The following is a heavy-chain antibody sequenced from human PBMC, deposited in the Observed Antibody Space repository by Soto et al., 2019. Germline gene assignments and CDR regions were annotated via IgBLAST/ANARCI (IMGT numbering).Heavy chain of an antibody. CDR1: GGTFSSYT. CDR3: AIAYSGYDTNWFDP. CDR2: IIPILGIA. Sequence: QVQLVQSGAEVKKPGSSVKVSCKASGGTFSSYTISWVRQAPGQGLEWMGRIIPILGIANYAQKFQGRVTITADKSTSTAYMELSSLRSEDTAVYYCAIAYSGYDTNWFDPWGQGTLVTVSS. V-gene: IGHV1-69*02. D-gene: IGHD5-12*01. J-gene: IGHJ5*02.